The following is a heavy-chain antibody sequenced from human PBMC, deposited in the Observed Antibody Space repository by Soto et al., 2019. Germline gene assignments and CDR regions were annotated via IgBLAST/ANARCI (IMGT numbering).Heavy chain of an antibody. D-gene: IGHD2-21*01. CDR2: ISSSSSYI. Sequence: GGSLRLSCAASGFTFSSYSMNWVRQAPGKGLEWVSSISSSSSYIYYADSVKGRFTISRDNAKNSLYLQMNSLRAEDTAVYYCARLGSKGDCGGDCYYYYYYYMDVWGKGTTVTVSS. V-gene: IGHV3-21*01. J-gene: IGHJ6*03. CDR1: GFTFSSYS. CDR3: ARLGSKGDCGGDCYYYYYYYMDV.